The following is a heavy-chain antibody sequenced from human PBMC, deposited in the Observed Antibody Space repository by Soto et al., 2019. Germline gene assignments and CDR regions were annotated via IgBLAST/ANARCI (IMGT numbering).Heavy chain of an antibody. J-gene: IGHJ6*02. CDR3: AKGARPYYDSSGYYHDYYYYYGMDV. V-gene: IGHV3-30*18. Sequence: QVQLVESGGGVVQPGRSLRLSCAASGFTFSSYGMHWVRQAPGKGLEWVAVISYDGINKYYADSVKGRFTISRDNSQNTLYLQMNRLRAEDTAVYYCAKGARPYYDSSGYYHDYYYYYGMDVWGQGTPVNVSS. D-gene: IGHD3-22*01. CDR1: GFTFSSYG. CDR2: ISYDGINK.